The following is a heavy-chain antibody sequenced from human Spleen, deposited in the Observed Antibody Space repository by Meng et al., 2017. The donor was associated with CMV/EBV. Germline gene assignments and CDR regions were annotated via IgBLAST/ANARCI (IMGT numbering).Heavy chain of an antibody. CDR1: GGSISPYY. CDR2: IYYSGHT. D-gene: IGHD3-16*02. Sequence: GSLRLSCTVSGGSISPYYWTWIRQPPGKGLEWIGYIYYSGHTNYNPSLKSRVTISVDTSKNQFSLGLSAVTAADTAVYYCAREADDYVWGSYRPGASDIWGQGTMVTVSS. J-gene: IGHJ3*02. V-gene: IGHV4-59*01. CDR3: AREADDYVWGSYRPGASDI.